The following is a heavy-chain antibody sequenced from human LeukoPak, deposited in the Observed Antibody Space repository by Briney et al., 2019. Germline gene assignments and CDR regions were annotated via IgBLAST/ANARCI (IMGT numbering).Heavy chain of an antibody. CDR1: GGSISSYY. CDR2: IYHSGST. D-gene: IGHD3-10*01. Sequence: PSETLSLTCTVSGGSISSYYWSWIRQPPGKGLEWIGEIYHSGSTNYNPSLKSRVTISVDKSKNQFSLKLSSVTAADTAVYYCARLVRGVIITSWFDPWGQGTLVTVSS. V-gene: IGHV4-59*12. J-gene: IGHJ5*02. CDR3: ARLVRGVIITSWFDP.